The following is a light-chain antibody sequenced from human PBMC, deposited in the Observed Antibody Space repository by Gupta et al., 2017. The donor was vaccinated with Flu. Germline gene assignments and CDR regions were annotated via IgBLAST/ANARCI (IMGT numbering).Light chain of an antibody. V-gene: IGLV1-40*01. CDR2: ANT. J-gene: IGLJ3*02. Sequence: QSVLTQPPSVSGAPGQRVTISCTGSSTNIGAGHGVHWYQHLPGAAPKLLIYANTNRPSGVPDRFSGSKSGTSVSLAIIGLQAEDEADYYCQTYDSSLGGSVFGGGTKLTVL. CDR1: STNIGAGHG. CDR3: QTYDSSLGGSV.